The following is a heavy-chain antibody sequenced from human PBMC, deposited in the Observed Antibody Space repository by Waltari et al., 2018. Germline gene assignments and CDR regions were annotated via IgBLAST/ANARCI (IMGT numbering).Heavy chain of an antibody. CDR2: ISGSGGST. CDR1: GFTFSSYA. V-gene: IGHV3-23*04. CDR3: ATSSMVRGVPLGGY. D-gene: IGHD3-10*01. J-gene: IGHJ4*02. Sequence: EVQLVESGGGLVQPGGSLRLSCAASGFTFSSYAMSWVRQAPGKGLEWVSAISGSGGSTYYADSVKCRFTISRDNSKNTLYLQMNSLRAEDTAVYYCATSSMVRGVPLGGYWGQGTLVTVSS.